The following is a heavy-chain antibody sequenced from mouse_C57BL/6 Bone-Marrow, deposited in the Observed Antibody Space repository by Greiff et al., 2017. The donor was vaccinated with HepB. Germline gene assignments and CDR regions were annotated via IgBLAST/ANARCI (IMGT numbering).Heavy chain of an antibody. V-gene: IGHV2-2*01. J-gene: IGHJ3*01. CDR3: ARNARSSWFAY. Sequence: VQLQQSGPGLVQPSQSLSITCTVSGFSLTSYGVHWVRQSPGKGLEWLGVLWSGGSTDYTAAFISRLSISKDNSKSQVFFKMNSLQADDTAIYFCARNARSSWFAYWGQETLVSVSA. CDR1: GFSLTSYG. CDR2: LWSGGST.